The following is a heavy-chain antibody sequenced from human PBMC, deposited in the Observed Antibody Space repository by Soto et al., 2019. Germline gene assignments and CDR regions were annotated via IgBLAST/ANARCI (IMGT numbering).Heavy chain of an antibody. CDR2: VNPIVSMS. V-gene: IGHV1-69*02. CDR3: ASSYGSGYRAFDY. J-gene: IGHJ4*02. D-gene: IGHD3-10*01. Sequence: QVQLVQSGAEVKRPGSSVKVSCKASGDTFNFYSINWVRQAPGLGLEWMRRVNPIVSMSNYAQKFQARVTMTADKSTRTAYRELSSLRCEDTAIYYCASSYGSGYRAFDYWGQGALVTVSS. CDR1: GDTFNFYS.